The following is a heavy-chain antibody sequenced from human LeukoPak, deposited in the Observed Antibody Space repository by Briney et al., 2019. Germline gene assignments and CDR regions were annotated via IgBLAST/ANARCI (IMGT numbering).Heavy chain of an antibody. D-gene: IGHD2-2*01. CDR3: ARDALPAAMAYYFDY. CDR1: GFSFSSYG. CDR2: IWFDGSTK. Sequence: GGSLRLSCATSGFSFSSYGMHWVRQAPGKGLEWVAVIWFDGSTKYCVDSVKGRFTISRDNSKNTLYLQMNSLRAEDTALYYCARDALPAAMAYYFDYSGQGTLVTVSS. J-gene: IGHJ4*02. V-gene: IGHV3-33*01.